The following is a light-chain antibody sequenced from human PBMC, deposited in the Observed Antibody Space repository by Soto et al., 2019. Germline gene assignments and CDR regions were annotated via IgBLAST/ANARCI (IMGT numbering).Light chain of an antibody. J-gene: IGKJ4*01. CDR3: QHYGYLVT. Sequence: MVMTQHPATLSVSRGQRSTLSCMASQSINSNLAWYQHKPGQAPRLLMFRASIRAAGFPARFSGSGSGTEFNITISRLQSEDSAVYSCQHYGYLVTFGGGPKVDI. CDR1: QSINSN. CDR2: RAS. V-gene: IGKV3-15*01.